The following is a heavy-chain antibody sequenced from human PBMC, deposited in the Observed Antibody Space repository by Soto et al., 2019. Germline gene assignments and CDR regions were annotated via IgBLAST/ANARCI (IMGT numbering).Heavy chain of an antibody. Sequence: EVQLVESGGGLVQPGGSLRLSCVASGIPVSSNYMTWVRQAPGKGLEWVSVLHSGGDTYYANSVKGRFTISRNDSTNTLFPPLNPLIAAHTAVSYCASDGTSCHATRAAVWGPATTVTVAS. CDR3: ASDGTSCHATRAAV. CDR1: GIPVSSNY. CDR2: LHSGGDT. J-gene: IGHJ6*02. D-gene: IGHD2-2*01. V-gene: IGHV3-53*04.